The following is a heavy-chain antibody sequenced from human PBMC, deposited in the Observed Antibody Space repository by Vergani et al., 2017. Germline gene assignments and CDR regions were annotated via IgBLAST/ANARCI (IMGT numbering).Heavy chain of an antibody. V-gene: IGHV3-74*01. J-gene: IGHJ4*02. CDR1: GFTFSSYW. CDR2: INSDGSST. CDR3: TTXLTDARSWGPWLPPFVDY. D-gene: IGHD3-22*01. Sequence: EVQLVESGGGLVQPGGSLRLSCAASGFTFSSYWMHWVRQAPGKGLVWVSRINSDGSSTSYADSVKGRFTISRDNAKNTLYLQMNSLKTEDTAVYYCTTXLTDARSWGPWLPPFVDYWGQGTLVTVSS.